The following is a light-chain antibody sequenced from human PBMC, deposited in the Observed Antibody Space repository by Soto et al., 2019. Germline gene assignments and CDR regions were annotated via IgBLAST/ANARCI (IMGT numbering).Light chain of an antibody. CDR2: GVT. V-gene: IGLV2-14*01. Sequence: QSVLTQPASVSGSPGQSITISCTGTSSDVGAYNYVSWHQQHPGQAPKLMIYGVTNRPSGVSYRFSGSKSGNTASLTTSGHQADDEADYYCSSYTRSSTWVFGGGTKVTVL. J-gene: IGLJ3*02. CDR3: SSYTRSSTWV. CDR1: SSDVGAYNY.